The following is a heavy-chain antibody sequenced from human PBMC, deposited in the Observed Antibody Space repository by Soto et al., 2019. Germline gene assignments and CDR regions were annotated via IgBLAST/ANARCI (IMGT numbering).Heavy chain of an antibody. J-gene: IGHJ6*03. CDR1: GYTFTSYG. V-gene: IGHV1-18*01. CDR2: ISAYNGNT. CDR3: AREMTSAMRLYYNYYMDV. D-gene: IGHD2-2*01. Sequence: QVQLVQSGAEVKKPGASVKVSCKASGYTFTSYGISWVRQAPGQGLEWMGWISAYNGNTNYAQKLQGRVTMTTDTPTSTAYRELRSLRSDDTAVYYCAREMTSAMRLYYNYYMDVGGKGTTVPVPS.